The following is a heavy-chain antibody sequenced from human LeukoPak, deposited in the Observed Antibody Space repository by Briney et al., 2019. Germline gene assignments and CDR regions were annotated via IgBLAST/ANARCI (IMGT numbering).Heavy chain of an antibody. D-gene: IGHD7-27*01. CDR3: AKDGGLWVSAHWGDS. J-gene: IGHJ4*02. Sequence: GGSLRLSCAASGFTFSSYTMSWVRQAPGKGLERVSTITTSDGNTYYADSVKGRFTVSRDNSKNTLFLQMNSLRAEDTAVYYCAKDGGLWVSAHWGDSWGRGTLVTVSS. CDR2: ITTSDGNT. CDR1: GFTFSSYT. V-gene: IGHV3-23*01.